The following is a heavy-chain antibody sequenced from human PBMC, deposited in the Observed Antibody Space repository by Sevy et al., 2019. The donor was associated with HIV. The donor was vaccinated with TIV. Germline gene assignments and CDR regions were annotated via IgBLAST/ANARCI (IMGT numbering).Heavy chain of an antibody. D-gene: IGHD4-4*01. CDR3: AGGLTVTKRLGVAYYFDY. CDR2: ISPYNGNT. V-gene: IGHV1-18*01. CDR1: GYTFTSYG. Sequence: ASVKVSCKASGYTFTSYGISWVRQAPGQGLEWMGWISPYNGNTNYEQKLQGRVTLTTDTSPSTAYMELRSLRSDDTAVYYCAGGLTVTKRLGVAYYFDYWGQGTLVTVSS. J-gene: IGHJ4*02.